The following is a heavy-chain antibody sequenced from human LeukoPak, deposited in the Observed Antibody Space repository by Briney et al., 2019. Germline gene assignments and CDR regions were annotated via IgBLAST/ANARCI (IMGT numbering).Heavy chain of an antibody. Sequence: LPGGSLRLSCVASGFTVSSSYMYWVRQAPGKGLEWISGINWNSDNIGYADSVKGRFTTSRDDAKNSLFLQMNSLRAEDTALYYCARASYYYDTTGLGAVDFWGQGTMVTVSS. D-gene: IGHD3-22*01. CDR3: ARASYYYDTTGLGAVDF. CDR1: GFTVSSSY. V-gene: IGHV3-9*01. CDR2: INWNSDNI. J-gene: IGHJ3*01.